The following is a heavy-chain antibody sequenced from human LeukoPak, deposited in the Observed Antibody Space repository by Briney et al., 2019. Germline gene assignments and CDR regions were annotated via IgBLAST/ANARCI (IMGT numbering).Heavy chain of an antibody. CDR1: GFTFSSYA. V-gene: IGHV3-30-3*01. CDR3: ASHMGGIVGASFDP. Sequence: AGGSLRLSCAASGFTFSSYAMHWVRQAPGKGLEWVAVISYDGSNKYYADSVKGRFTISRDNSKNTLYLQMNSLRAEDTAVYYCASHMGGIVGASFDPWGQGTLVTVSS. D-gene: IGHD1-26*01. CDR2: ISYDGSNK. J-gene: IGHJ5*02.